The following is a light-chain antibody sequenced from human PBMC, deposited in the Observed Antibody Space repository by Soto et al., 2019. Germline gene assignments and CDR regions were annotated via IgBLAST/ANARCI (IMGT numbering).Light chain of an antibody. Sequence: EIVLTQSPATLSLSPGERATLSSRTSQSVSSYFAWYQQKPGRAPRLLIYDASNRPTGFPTRFIGSGSATNLPLTIRSLEPEDLAVYYRQQRSNWPITFGEGTRLEIQ. J-gene: IGKJ5*01. CDR3: QQRSNWPIT. V-gene: IGKV3-11*01. CDR2: DAS. CDR1: QSVSSY.